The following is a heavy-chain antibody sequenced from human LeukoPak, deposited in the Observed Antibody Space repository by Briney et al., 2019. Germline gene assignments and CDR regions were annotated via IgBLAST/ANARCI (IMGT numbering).Heavy chain of an antibody. V-gene: IGHV3-74*01. CDR1: GFTFSDYW. CDR3: AKGEGYYYDSSGFDY. CDR2: IYSDESST. J-gene: IGHJ4*02. Sequence: QFGGSLRLSCAASGFTFSDYWMHWVRQAPGKGLEWVSRIYSDESSTYYADSVKGRFTISRDNAKNTLYLQMNSLRAEDTAVYYCAKGEGYYYDSSGFDYWGQGTLVTVSS. D-gene: IGHD3-22*01.